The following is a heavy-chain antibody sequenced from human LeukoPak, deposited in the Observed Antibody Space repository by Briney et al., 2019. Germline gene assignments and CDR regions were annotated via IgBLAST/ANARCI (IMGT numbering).Heavy chain of an antibody. CDR1: GFTFSNYA. Sequence: GGSLRLSCAAPGFTFSNYAMSWVRQAAGRGLEWVSTISGSGDRTYYADSVKGRFTISRDNSMNTLYLQMTSLRVEDTAVYYCANWIEGRHEKFDYWGQGTLVTVSS. D-gene: IGHD1-1*01. CDR3: ANWIEGRHEKFDY. J-gene: IGHJ4*02. CDR2: ISGSGDRT. V-gene: IGHV3-23*01.